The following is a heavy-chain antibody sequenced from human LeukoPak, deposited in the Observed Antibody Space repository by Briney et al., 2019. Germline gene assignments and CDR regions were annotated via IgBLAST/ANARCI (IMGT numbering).Heavy chain of an antibody. CDR2: ISSYNGNT. CDR1: GYIFTSYG. J-gene: IGHJ6*03. CDR3: AKAGPPIHYYYMDV. Sequence: RASVKVSCKASGYIFTSYGINWVRQAPGQGLEWMGWISSYNGNTHYAQILQGRVTMTTDTSTSTAYMELRSLRSDDTAVYYCAKAGPPIHYYYMDVWGKGTTVTISS. V-gene: IGHV1-18*01.